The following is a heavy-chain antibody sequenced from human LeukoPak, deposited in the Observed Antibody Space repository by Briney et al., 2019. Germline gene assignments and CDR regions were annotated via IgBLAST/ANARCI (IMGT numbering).Heavy chain of an antibody. CDR1: GYSISNGYY. Sequence: PSETLSLTCTVSGYSISNGYYWGWIRQPPGKGLEWIGSIYHSGSTYYNPSLKSRVTISVDTSKNQFSLKLSSVTAADTAVYYCARDSAYYYYDSRPEFDYWGQGTLVTVSS. J-gene: IGHJ4*02. D-gene: IGHD3-22*01. V-gene: IGHV4-38-2*02. CDR2: IYHSGST. CDR3: ARDSAYYYYDSRPEFDY.